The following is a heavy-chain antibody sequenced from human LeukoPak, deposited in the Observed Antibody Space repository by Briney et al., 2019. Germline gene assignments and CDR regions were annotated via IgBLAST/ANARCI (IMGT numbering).Heavy chain of an antibody. CDR3: ARGGWSLDY. Sequence: SETLSLTCTVSCGSIRSHYWSWMRQPPGKGLEWIGYIYYSGRTESNPSLKSPATITAATSKNQFSMKLSSVTAADTAVYYCARGGWSLDYWGQGTLVTASS. CDR2: IYYSGRT. J-gene: IGHJ4*02. CDR1: CGSIRSHY. V-gene: IGHV4-59*11. D-gene: IGHD2-15*01.